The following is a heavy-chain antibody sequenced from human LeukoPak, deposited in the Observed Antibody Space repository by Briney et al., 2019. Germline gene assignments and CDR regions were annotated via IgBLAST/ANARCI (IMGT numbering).Heavy chain of an antibody. CDR1: GYTFTSYG. D-gene: IGHD2-2*01. CDR3: ARDGCSSTSCYYYYYYGMDV. V-gene: IGHV1-18*01. Sequence: GASVKVSCKASGYTFTSYGIGWVRQAPGQGLEWMGWISAYNGNTNYAQKLQGRVTMTTDTSTSTAYMELRSLRSDDTAVYYCARDGCSSTSCYYYYYYGMDVWGQGTTVTVAS. J-gene: IGHJ6*02. CDR2: ISAYNGNT.